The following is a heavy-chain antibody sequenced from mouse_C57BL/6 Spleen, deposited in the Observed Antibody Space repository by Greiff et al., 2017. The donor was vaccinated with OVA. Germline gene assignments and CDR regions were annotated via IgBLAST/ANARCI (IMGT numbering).Heavy chain of an antibody. CDR3: ARDPTTVVAPDYFDY. J-gene: IGHJ2*01. Sequence: EVQLVESGGGLVKPGGSLKLSCAASGFTFSSYAMSWVRQTPEKRLEWVATISDGGSYTYYPDNVKGRFTISRDNAKNNLYLQMSHLKSEDTAMYYCARDPTTVVAPDYFDYWGQGTTLTVSS. CDR1: GFTFSSYA. CDR2: ISDGGSYT. D-gene: IGHD1-1*01. V-gene: IGHV5-4*01.